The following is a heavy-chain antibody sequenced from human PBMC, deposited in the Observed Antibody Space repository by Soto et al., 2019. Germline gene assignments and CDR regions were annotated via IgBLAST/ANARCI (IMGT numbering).Heavy chain of an antibody. CDR3: ATGVAYADRSWFDP. V-gene: IGHV3-48*03. CDR1: GFTLISYE. CDR2: ISSSGRSI. D-gene: IGHD4-17*01. Sequence: LRXSFASSGFTLISYEMNWVRQAPGKGLQWVSYISSSGRSIYADSVKGRFTISRDNAKNLPYLQMNSLRAGDTAVYYCATGVAYADRSWFDPWGQGALVTVSS. J-gene: IGHJ5*02.